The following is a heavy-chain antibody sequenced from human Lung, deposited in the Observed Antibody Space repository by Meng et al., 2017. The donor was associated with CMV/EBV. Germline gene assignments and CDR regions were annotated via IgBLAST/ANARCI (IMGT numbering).Heavy chain of an antibody. Sequence: GSLRLXXAVYGGSFSGYYWSWVRQPPGKGLEWIGEINHSGSTNYNPSLKSRVTISADTSKNQFSLNLSYVTAADTAVYYCARDYYDSSGYIDWGQGTLVTVAS. CDR3: ARDYYDSSGYID. V-gene: IGHV4-34*01. D-gene: IGHD3-22*01. J-gene: IGHJ4*02. CDR1: GGSFSGYY. CDR2: INHSGST.